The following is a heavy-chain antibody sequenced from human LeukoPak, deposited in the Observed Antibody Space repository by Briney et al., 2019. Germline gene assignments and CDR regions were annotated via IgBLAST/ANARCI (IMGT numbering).Heavy chain of an antibody. J-gene: IGHJ4*02. D-gene: IGHD4-11*01. CDR2: IWYDGSNK. Sequence: PGGSLRLSCAASGFTFSSYGMHWVRQAPGKGLEWVAVIWYDGSNKYYADSVKGRFTISRDNSKNTLYLQMNSLRAEDTAVYYCAKGSSFTVTTTQDYWGQGTLVTVSS. CDR1: GFTFSSYG. CDR3: AKGSSFTVTTTQDY. V-gene: IGHV3-30*02.